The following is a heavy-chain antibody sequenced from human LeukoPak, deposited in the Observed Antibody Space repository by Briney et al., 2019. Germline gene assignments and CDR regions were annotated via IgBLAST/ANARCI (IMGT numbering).Heavy chain of an antibody. D-gene: IGHD6-6*01. CDR3: ATDQLWPIIAARRNYYYMDV. Sequence: ASVKVSCKVSGNTLTELSMHWVRQAPGKGLEWMGGFDPEDGETIYAQKFQGRVTMTEDTSTDTAYMELSSLKSEDTAVYYCATDQLWPIIAARRNYYYMDVWGKGTTVTVSS. CDR2: FDPEDGET. V-gene: IGHV1-24*01. CDR1: GNTLTELS. J-gene: IGHJ6*03.